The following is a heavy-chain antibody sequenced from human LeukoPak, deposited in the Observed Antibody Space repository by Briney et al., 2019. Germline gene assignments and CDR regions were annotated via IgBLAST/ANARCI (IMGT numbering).Heavy chain of an antibody. J-gene: IGHJ4*02. CDR3: ARHEGRGYYDSSGYYYGISLYYFDY. V-gene: IGHV4-39*01. CDR1: GGSISSSSYY. D-gene: IGHD3-22*01. Sequence: SETLSLTCTVSGGSISSSSYYWGWIRQPPGKGLEWIESIYYSGSTYYNPSLKSRVTISVDTSKNQFSLKLSSVTAADTAVYYCARHEGRGYYDSSGYYYGISLYYFDYWGRGTLVTVSS. CDR2: IYYSGST.